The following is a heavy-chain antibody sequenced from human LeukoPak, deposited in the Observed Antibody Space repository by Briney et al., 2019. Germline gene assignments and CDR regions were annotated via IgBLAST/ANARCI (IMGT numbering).Heavy chain of an antibody. D-gene: IGHD6-13*01. CDR2: IYYSGST. J-gene: IGHJ4*02. V-gene: IGHV4-59*12. CDR3: ARTSSSWYFYDN. Sequence: PSETLSLTCTVSGGSISSYYWSWIRQPPGKGLEWIGYIYYSGSTNYNPSLKSRVTISVDKSKNHFSLELSSVTAADTAVYFCARTSSSWYFYDNWGQGTLVTVSS. CDR1: GGSISSYY.